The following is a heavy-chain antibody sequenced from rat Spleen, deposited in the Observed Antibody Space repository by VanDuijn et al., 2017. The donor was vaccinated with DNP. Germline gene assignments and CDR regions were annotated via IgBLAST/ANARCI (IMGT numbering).Heavy chain of an antibody. CDR2: ITNTGGST. J-gene: IGHJ2*01. CDR3: TRQLGLDY. CDR1: GFTFNNYW. Sequence: VQLVESGGGLVQPGKSLKLSCSASGFTFNNYWMTWIRQAPGKGLEWVASITNTGGSTYYPESVKGRFTISRDDAKNSLYLQMNSLRSEDTATYYCTRQLGLDYWGQGVMVTVSA. V-gene: IGHV5-31*01. D-gene: IGHD5-1*01.